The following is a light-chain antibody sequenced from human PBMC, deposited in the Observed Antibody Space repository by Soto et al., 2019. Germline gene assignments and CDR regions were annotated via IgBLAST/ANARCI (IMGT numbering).Light chain of an antibody. CDR2: AAS. CDR3: QQRSNWPFT. V-gene: IGKV3-11*01. J-gene: IGKJ3*01. Sequence: EIVLTQSPATLSLSPGERATLSCRASQSVSSYLAWYQQKPGQAPRLLIYAASNRATGIPARFSGSGSRTDFTLTISSLEPEDFAVYYCQQRSNWPFTFGPGPKVDIK. CDR1: QSVSSY.